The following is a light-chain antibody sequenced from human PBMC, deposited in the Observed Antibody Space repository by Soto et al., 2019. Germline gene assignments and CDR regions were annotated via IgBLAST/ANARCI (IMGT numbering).Light chain of an antibody. CDR1: SSDVGGYDY. J-gene: IGLJ1*01. V-gene: IGLV2-8*01. CDR3: SSYAGRTIYV. Sequence: QSVLTQPPSASGSPGQSVTISCTGTSSDVGGYDYVSWYQQRPGKAPKLLIHEVTKRPSGVPDRFSGSKSGNTASLTVSGLQAEDEADYYCSSYAGRTIYVFGNGTKVT. CDR2: EVT.